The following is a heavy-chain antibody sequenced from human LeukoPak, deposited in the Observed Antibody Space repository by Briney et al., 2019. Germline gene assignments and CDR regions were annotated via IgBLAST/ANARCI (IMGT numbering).Heavy chain of an antibody. J-gene: IGHJ3*02. V-gene: IGHV5-51*01. CDR3: ARPLRYYDSSRGAFDI. D-gene: IGHD3-22*01. CDR1: GYSFTSYW. Sequence: GESLKISCKGSGYSFTSYWIGWVRQMPGKGLEWMGIIYPGDSDTRYSPSFQGQVTISADKSISTAYLQWSSLKASDTAMYYCARPLRYYDSSRGAFDIWGQGTMVTVSS. CDR2: IYPGDSDT.